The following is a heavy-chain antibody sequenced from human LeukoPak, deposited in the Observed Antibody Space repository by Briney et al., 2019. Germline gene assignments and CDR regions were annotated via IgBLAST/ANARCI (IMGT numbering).Heavy chain of an antibody. J-gene: IGHJ3*02. V-gene: IGHV3-30-3*01. CDR1: GFTFSSYA. CDR3: ARDFGTYAFDI. D-gene: IGHD1-1*01. CDR2: ISYDGSNK. Sequence: GGSLRLSCAASGFTFSSYAMHWVRQAPGKGLEWVAVISYDGSNKYYADSVKGRFTISRDNSKNTLYLQMNSLRAEDTAVYYCARDFGTYAFDIWGQGTMVTVSS.